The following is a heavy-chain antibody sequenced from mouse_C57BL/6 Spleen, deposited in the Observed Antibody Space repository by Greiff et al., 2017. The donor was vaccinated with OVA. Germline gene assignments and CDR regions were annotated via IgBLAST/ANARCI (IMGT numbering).Heavy chain of an antibody. CDR2: IDPNSGGT. CDR3: ARSRAYGNYGDYYAMVY. CDR1: GYTFTSYW. D-gene: IGHD2-1*01. J-gene: IGHJ4*01. V-gene: IGHV1-72*01. Sequence: QVQLQQPGAELVKPGASVKLSCKASGYTFTSYWMHWVKQRPGRGLEWIGRIDPNSGGTKYNEKFKSKATLTVDKPSSTAYMQLSSLTSEDSAVYYCARSRAYGNYGDYYAMVYWGQGTSVTVSS.